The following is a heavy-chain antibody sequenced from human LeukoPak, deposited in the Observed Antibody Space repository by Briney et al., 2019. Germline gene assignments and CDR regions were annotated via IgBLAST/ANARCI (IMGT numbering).Heavy chain of an antibody. CDR2: INHSGST. J-gene: IGHJ4*02. Sequence: SETLSLTCAVYGGSFSGYYWSWIRQPPGKGLEWIGEINHSGSTNYNPSLKSRVTISVDTSKNQFSLKLSSVTAADTAVYYCARGPYYDFWSGYGHWGQGTLVAVSS. D-gene: IGHD3-3*01. V-gene: IGHV4-34*01. CDR1: GGSFSGYY. CDR3: ARGPYYDFWSGYGH.